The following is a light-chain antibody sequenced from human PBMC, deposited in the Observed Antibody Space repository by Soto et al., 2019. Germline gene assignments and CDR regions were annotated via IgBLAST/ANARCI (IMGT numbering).Light chain of an antibody. CDR1: QNIGDY. V-gene: IGKV1-39*01. CDR2: SSS. J-gene: IGKJ1*01. Sequence: IHMTQSPPSLSASACDIVTITCRASQNIGDYLSWYQQRPGKAPKLLIYSSSILHSAASSRFSGGGSGTEFTLTISNLLREDFATYYCQQSYFILGTFGRGTKVDIK. CDR3: QQSYFILGT.